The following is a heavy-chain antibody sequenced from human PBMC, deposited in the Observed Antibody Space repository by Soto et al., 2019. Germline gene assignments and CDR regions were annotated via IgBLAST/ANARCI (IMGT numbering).Heavy chain of an antibody. J-gene: IGHJ4*02. CDR3: ASRNSGWYFDY. V-gene: IGHV3-23*01. Sequence: EVQLWESGGGLVQPGGSLRLSCAASGFTFSNYAMNWVRQAPGKGLEWVSVISGSGGSTYYADSVKGRFTISRDNSKNTLYLQMNSLRAEDTAVYYCASRNSGWYFDYWGQGTLVTVSS. D-gene: IGHD6-19*01. CDR1: GFTFSNYA. CDR2: ISGSGGST.